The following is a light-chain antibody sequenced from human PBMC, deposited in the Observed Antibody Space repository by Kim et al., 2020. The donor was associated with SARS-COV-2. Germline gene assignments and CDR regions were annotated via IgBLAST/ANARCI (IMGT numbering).Light chain of an antibody. CDR3: AAWDDSLSGQV. CDR1: SSNIGSNY. CDR2: RNN. V-gene: IGLV1-47*01. J-gene: IGLJ1*01. Sequence: GQTVNISCSGSSSNIGSNYVYWYQQLPGTAPKLLIYRNNQRPSGVPDRFSGSKSGTSASLAISGLRSEDEADYYCAAWDDSLSGQVFGTGTKVTVL.